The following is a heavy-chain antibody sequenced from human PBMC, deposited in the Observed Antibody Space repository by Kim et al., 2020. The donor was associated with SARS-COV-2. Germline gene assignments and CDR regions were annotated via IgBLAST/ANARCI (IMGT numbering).Heavy chain of an antibody. J-gene: IGHJ5*02. CDR2: IIPIFGTA. CDR1: GGTFSSYA. Sequence: SVKVSCKASGGTFSSYAISWVRQAPGQGLEWMGGIIPIFGTANYAQKFQGRVTITADESTSTAYMELSSLRSEDTAVYYCAREVICGGDCRGWFDPWGQGTLVTVSS. V-gene: IGHV1-69*13. CDR3: AREVICGGDCRGWFDP. D-gene: IGHD2-21*02.